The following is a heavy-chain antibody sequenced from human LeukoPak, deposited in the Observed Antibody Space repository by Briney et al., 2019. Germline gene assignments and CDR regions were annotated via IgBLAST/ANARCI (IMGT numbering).Heavy chain of an antibody. CDR1: GFTFSSYG. V-gene: IGHV3-30*02. J-gene: IGHJ4*02. D-gene: IGHD3-22*01. CDR3: ASADSSGYPTSTYYFDY. Sequence: GGSLRLSCAASGFTFSSYGMQWVRQAPGKGLEWVAFIHYDGSNKYYANSVNGRFTISRDNSKNTLYLHMNSLRAEDTAVYYCASADSSGYPTSTYYFDYWGQGTLVTVSS. CDR2: IHYDGSNK.